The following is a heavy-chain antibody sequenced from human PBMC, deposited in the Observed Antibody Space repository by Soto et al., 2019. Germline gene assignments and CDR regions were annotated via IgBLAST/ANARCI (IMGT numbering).Heavy chain of an antibody. Sequence: GGSLRLSCAASGFTFSNYAMHWVRQAPGKGLEWVAVISYDGSNKYYVDSVKGRFTISRDNSKNTLYLQMNSLRAEDTAVYYCARDLVGATGDWGQGTLVTVSS. CDR3: ARDLVGATGD. D-gene: IGHD1-26*01. CDR2: ISYDGSNK. J-gene: IGHJ4*02. V-gene: IGHV3-30-3*01. CDR1: GFTFSNYA.